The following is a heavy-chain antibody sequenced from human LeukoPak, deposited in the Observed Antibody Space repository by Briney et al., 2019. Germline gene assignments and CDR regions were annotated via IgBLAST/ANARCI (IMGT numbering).Heavy chain of an antibody. CDR2: IYSGGST. V-gene: IGHV3-66*02. D-gene: IGHD3-22*01. CDR1: GFTVSSNY. CDR3: ARASWTYYYDSSGSFFDY. J-gene: IGHJ4*02. Sequence: GGSLRLSCAASGFTVSSNYMSWVRQAPGKGLEWVSVIYSGGSTYYADSVKGRFTISRDNSKNTLYLQMNSLRAEDTAAYYCARASWTYYYDSSGSFFDYWGQGTLVTVSS.